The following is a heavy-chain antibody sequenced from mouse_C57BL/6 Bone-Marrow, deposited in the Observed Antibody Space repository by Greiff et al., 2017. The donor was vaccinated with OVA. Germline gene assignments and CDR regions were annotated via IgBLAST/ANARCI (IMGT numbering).Heavy chain of an antibody. Sequence: VQLQQSGAELVRPGASVKLSCTASGFNIKDDYMHWVKQRPEQGLEWIGWIDPENGDTEYASKFQGKATITADTSSNTAYLQLSSLTSEDTAVYYCTKDYTNWGFAYWGQGTLVTVSA. CDR2: IDPENGDT. J-gene: IGHJ3*01. CDR3: TKDYTNWGFAY. CDR1: GFNIKDDY. D-gene: IGHD4-1*02. V-gene: IGHV14-4*01.